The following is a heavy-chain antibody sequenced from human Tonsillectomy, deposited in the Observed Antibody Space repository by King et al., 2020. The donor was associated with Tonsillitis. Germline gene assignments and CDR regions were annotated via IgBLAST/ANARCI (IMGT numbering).Heavy chain of an antibody. D-gene: IGHD3-10*01. CDR1: GYNFTSYW. J-gene: IGHJ6*03. V-gene: IGHV5-10-1*03. Sequence: DVQLVESGAEVKKPGESLTISCKGSGYNFTSYWITWVRQMPGKGLEWMGRIDPSDSYTNYSPSFQGHVTISADKSISTAFLQWSSLKASDTAMYYCARLSYSGSGGYYYYMDVWGKGTTVTVSS. CDR2: IDPSDSYT. CDR3: ARLSYSGSGGYYYYMDV.